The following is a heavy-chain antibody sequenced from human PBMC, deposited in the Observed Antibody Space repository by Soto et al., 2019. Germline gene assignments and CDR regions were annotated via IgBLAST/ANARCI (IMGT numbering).Heavy chain of an antibody. V-gene: IGHV1-18*01. D-gene: IGHD1-26*01. CDR2: ISAYNANT. J-gene: IGHJ4*02. Sequence: ASVKVSCKASGYTFTSYGISWVRQAPGQGLEWMGWISAYNANTNYAQKLQGRVTMTTDTSTSTSYMEPRSLRSDDTAVYFCARDRLGATGDYWGQGTLVTISS. CDR1: GYTFTSYG. CDR3: ARDRLGATGDY.